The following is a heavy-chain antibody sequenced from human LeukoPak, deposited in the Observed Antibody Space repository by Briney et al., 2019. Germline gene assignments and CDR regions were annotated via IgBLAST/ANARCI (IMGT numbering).Heavy chain of an antibody. J-gene: IGHJ3*02. Sequence: PSETLSLTCTVSGGSISSSSYYWGWIRQPPGKGLEWIGSIYYSGSTYYNPSLKSRVTISVDTSKNQFSLKLSSVTAADTAVYYCARDRFRYSSGWDAFDIWGQGTMVTVSS. D-gene: IGHD6-19*01. CDR2: IYYSGST. CDR1: GGSISSSSYY. V-gene: IGHV4-39*07. CDR3: ARDRFRYSSGWDAFDI.